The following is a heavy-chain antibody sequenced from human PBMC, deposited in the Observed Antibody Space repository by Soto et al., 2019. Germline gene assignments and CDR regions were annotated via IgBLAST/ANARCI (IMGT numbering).Heavy chain of an antibody. CDR2: IYWDDDK. J-gene: IGHJ5*02. CDR1: GFSLSTSGVG. Sequence: QITLKESGPTLVKPTQTLTLTCTFSGFSLSTSGVGVGWIRQPPGKALEWLALIYWDDDKRYSPSLKSRLTITKNPPKSRVVLKMTSLDPVDTATYYFTHGNVYYYGSGGGFDPWGQGTLVTVSS. CDR3: THGNVYYYGSGGGFDP. D-gene: IGHD3-10*01. V-gene: IGHV2-5*02.